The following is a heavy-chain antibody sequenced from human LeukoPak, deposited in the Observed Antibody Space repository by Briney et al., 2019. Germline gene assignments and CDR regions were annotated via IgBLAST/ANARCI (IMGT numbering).Heavy chain of an antibody. J-gene: IGHJ4*02. D-gene: IGHD6-19*01. CDR1: GFTFSSYA. CDR2: ISYDGSNK. V-gene: IGHV3-30*04. Sequence: PGGSLRLSCAASGFTFSSYAMHWVRQAPGNGLKWVAAISYDGSNKYHADSVKGRFTISRDNSKNTLYLQMNSLRAEDTAVYYCARTYTGGWSIPFGDWGQGTLVTVSS. CDR3: ARTYTGGWSIPFGD.